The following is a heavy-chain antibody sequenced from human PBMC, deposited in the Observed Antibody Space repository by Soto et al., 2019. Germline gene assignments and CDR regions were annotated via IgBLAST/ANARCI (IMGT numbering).Heavy chain of an antibody. D-gene: IGHD1-1*01. V-gene: IGHV3-7*03. CDR3: ARRQTGTTFPLYAMDV. CDR1: GFTFSIYW. Sequence: GGSLRLSCAESGFTFSIYWMSLVRQSPGKGLEWVANIKEDGSEKYYVDSVKGRFTISRDNAKNSVYLHMNSLRAEDTAVYYCARRQTGTTFPLYAMDVWGHGNTVTFFS. J-gene: IGHJ6*02. CDR2: IKEDGSEK.